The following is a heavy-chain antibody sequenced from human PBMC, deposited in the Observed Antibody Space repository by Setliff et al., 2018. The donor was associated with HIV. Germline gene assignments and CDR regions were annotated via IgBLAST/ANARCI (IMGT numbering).Heavy chain of an antibody. CDR1: GFVFGTYA. Sequence: GGSLRLSCSGSGFVFGTYALHWVRQAPGKGLQYVSAITSDGNNTYYADSVKGRFTISRDNSKNTLYLQGGSLRPEDTAVYYCAKEAGVMDAFDIWGQGNAGHRLL. D-gene: IGHD3-16*01. J-gene: IGHJ3*02. V-gene: IGHV3-64*02. CDR2: ITSDGNNT. CDR3: AKEAGVMDAFDI.